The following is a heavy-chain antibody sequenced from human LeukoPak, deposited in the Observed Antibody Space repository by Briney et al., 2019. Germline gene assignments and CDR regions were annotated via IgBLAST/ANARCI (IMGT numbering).Heavy chain of an antibody. V-gene: IGHV3-7*03. Sequence: PGGSLRLSCAASGFTFSSYWMNWVRQAPGKGLEWVANIKQDGSETYYVDSVKGRFTISRDNAKNSLYLQMNRLRAEDTAVYYCARDAPGYSYGAYWGQGTLVTVSS. CDR1: GFTFSSYW. J-gene: IGHJ4*02. CDR2: IKQDGSET. CDR3: ARDAPGYSYGAY. D-gene: IGHD5-18*01.